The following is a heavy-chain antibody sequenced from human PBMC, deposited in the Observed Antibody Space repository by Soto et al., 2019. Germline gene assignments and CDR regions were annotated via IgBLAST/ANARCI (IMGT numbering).Heavy chain of an antibody. Sequence: QVQLQESGPGLVKPSETLSLTCTVSGGSISSYYWSWIRQPAGKGLEWIGRIYTSGSTNYNPSLKSRVTMSLDTSKNQFYLKLSSVTAADTAVYYCAVDTGIAVYNWFDPWGQGTLVTVSS. J-gene: IGHJ5*02. CDR1: GGSISSYY. CDR2: IYTSGST. D-gene: IGHD6-19*01. CDR3: AVDTGIAVYNWFDP. V-gene: IGHV4-4*07.